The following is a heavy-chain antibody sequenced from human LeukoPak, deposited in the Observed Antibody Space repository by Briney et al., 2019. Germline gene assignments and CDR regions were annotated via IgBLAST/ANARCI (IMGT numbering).Heavy chain of an antibody. CDR1: EYTFTTYW. D-gene: IGHD6-19*01. CDR3: ARHNSGYSNAWSTH. J-gene: IGHJ4*02. V-gene: IGHV5-51*01. CDR2: IYPGDSDT. Sequence: GESLKISCKGSEYTFTTYWIGWVRQMPGKGLEWMGIIYPGDSDTRYSPSFQGQVTISVDKSISTAYLQWSTLKASDTAMYYCARHNSGYSNAWSTHWGQGSLVTVSS.